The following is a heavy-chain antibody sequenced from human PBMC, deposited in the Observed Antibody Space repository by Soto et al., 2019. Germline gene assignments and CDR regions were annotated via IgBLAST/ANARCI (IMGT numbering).Heavy chain of an antibody. CDR3: ARDRDIVLVPAAMSGLYYYYYGMDV. J-gene: IGHJ6*02. Sequence: SVKVSCKASGGTFSSYAISWVRQAPGQGLEWMGGIIPIFGTANYAQKFQGRATITADESTSTAYMELSSLRSKDTAVYYCARDRDIVLVPAAMSGLYYYYYGMDVWGQ. D-gene: IGHD2-2*01. V-gene: IGHV1-69*13. CDR1: GGTFSSYA. CDR2: IIPIFGTA.